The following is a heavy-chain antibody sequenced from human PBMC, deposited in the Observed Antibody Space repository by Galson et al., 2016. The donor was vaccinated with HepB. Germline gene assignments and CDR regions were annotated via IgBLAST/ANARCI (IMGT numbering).Heavy chain of an antibody. CDR3: ARDIYEGAMDV. CDR1: GFSVSRNY. D-gene: IGHD5/OR15-5a*01. J-gene: IGHJ6*03. V-gene: IGHV3-53*01. Sequence: SLRLSCAASGFSVSRNYVTWVRQAPGKGLEWVSSIYSDGSTYYADSVKGRFTISRDNSKNTLFPQMNGLRADDTAVYYCARDIYEGAMDVWGKGTTVTVSS. CDR2: IYSDGST.